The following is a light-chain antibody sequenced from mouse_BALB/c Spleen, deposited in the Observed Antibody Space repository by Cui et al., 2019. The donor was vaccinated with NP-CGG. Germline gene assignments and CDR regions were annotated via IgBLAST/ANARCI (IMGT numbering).Light chain of an antibody. CDR3: ALWYSNHWV. CDR1: TGAVTTSNY. J-gene: IGLJ1*01. V-gene: IGLV1*01. CDR2: GTN. Sequence: QAVVAPGSAPTTSPGETVTLTCRSSTGAVTTSNYANWVQEKPDHLFTGLIGGTNNRAPGVPARFSGSLIGDKAALTITGAQTEDEAIYFCALWYSNHWVFGGGTKLTVL.